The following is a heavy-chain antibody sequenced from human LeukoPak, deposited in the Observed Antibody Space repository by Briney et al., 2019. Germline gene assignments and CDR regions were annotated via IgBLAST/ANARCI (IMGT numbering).Heavy chain of an antibody. J-gene: IGHJ4*02. Sequence: GGSLRLSGAASGFTFSSDSMNWVRQAPGKGLEWVSYISSSSSSIYYADSVKGRFTISRDNAKNSLYLQMNSLRDEDTAVYYCARDVCSSTSCYNNYWGQGTLVTVSS. D-gene: IGHD2-2*02. V-gene: IGHV3-48*02. CDR3: ARDVCSSTSCYNNY. CDR2: ISSSSSSI. CDR1: GFTFSSDS.